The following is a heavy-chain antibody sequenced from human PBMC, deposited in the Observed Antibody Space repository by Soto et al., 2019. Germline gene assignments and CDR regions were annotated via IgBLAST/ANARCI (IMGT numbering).Heavy chain of an antibody. Sequence: QLQLQESGPGLVKPSETLSLTCTVSGGSISSSSYYWGWIRQPPGKGLEWIGSIYYSGSTYYNPSLKSRVTISVDTSKNQFSLKLSSVTAAATAVYYCARLPSGSYFDYWGQGTLVTVSS. CDR2: IYYSGST. D-gene: IGHD1-26*01. CDR1: GGSISSSSYY. CDR3: ARLPSGSYFDY. V-gene: IGHV4-39*01. J-gene: IGHJ4*02.